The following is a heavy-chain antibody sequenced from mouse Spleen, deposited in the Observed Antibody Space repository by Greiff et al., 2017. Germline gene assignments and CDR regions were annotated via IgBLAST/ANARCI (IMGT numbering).Heavy chain of an antibody. CDR3: ARALYDPDAMDY. J-gene: IGHJ4*01. V-gene: IGHV5-9-3*01. CDR2: ISSGGGNT. CDR1: GFTFSSYA. Sequence: EVQLVESGGGLVKPGGSLKLSCAASGFTFSSYAMSWVRQTPEKRLEWVGYISSGGGNTYYPDSVKGRFTISRDNAKNTLYLQMSSLRSEDTALYYCARALYDPDAMDYWGQGTSVTVSS. D-gene: IGHD2-3*01.